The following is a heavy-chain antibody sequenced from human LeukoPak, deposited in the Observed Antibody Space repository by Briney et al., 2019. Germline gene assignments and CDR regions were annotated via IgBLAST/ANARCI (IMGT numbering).Heavy chain of an antibody. CDR3: ARDASGWPYYYYYMDV. V-gene: IGHV3-7*01. D-gene: IGHD6-19*01. CDR2: IKQGGSEK. Sequence: GGSLRLSCAASGFTFSSYWMSWVRQAPGKGLEWVANIKQGGSEKYYVDSVKGRFTISRDNAKNSLYLQMNSLRAEDTAVYYCARDASGWPYYYYYMDVWGKGTTVTVSS. J-gene: IGHJ6*03. CDR1: GFTFSSYW.